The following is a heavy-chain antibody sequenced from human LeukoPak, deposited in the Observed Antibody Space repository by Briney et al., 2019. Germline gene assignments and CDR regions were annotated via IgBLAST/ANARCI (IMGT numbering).Heavy chain of an antibody. J-gene: IGHJ3*01. CDR2: ISSSTI. D-gene: IGHD3-22*01. Sequence: GGSLRLSCAASGFTFSSYEMNWVRQAPGKGLEWVSYISSSTIYYADSVKGRFTISRDNAKLYLQMNSLRAEDTAVYYCARDHHRRLYDSQARDTFDLWGQGTMVTVSS. V-gene: IGHV3-48*03. CDR3: ARDHHRRLYDSQARDTFDL. CDR1: GFTFSSYE.